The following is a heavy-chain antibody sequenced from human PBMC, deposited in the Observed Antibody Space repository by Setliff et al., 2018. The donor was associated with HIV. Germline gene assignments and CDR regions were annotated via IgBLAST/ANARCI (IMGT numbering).Heavy chain of an antibody. CDR2: IIPISGTA. D-gene: IGHD2-2*01. V-gene: IGHV1-69*05. Sequence: GASVKVSCKASGGTFSNYGMSWVRQAPGQGLEWMGWIIPISGTANYAQKFQGRVTITTDESTSTAYMELSGLRSEDTAVYYCARDFGGYCSSMSCPGLFDPWGQGTLVTVSS. CDR3: ARDFGGYCSSMSCPGLFDP. J-gene: IGHJ5*02. CDR1: GGTFSNYG.